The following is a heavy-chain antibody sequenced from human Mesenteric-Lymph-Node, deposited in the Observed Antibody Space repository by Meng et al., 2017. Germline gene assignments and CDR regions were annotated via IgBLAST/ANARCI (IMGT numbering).Heavy chain of an antibody. V-gene: IGHV3-21*01. D-gene: IGHD6-13*01. CDR2: ISSSSSYI. CDR3: VRDSYRAVAGTYYYYGMDV. Sequence: GESLKISCAASGFTFSSYSMNWVRQAPGKGLEWVSSISSSSSYIYYADSVKGRFTISRDNAKNSLYLQMNSLRAEDTAVHYCVRDSYRAVAGTYYYYGMDVWGQGTSVTVSS. CDR1: GFTFSSYS. J-gene: IGHJ6*02.